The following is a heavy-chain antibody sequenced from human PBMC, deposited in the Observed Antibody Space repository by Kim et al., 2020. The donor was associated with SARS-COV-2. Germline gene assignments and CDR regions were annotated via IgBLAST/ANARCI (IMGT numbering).Heavy chain of an antibody. J-gene: IGHJ5*02. D-gene: IGHD6-13*01. V-gene: IGHV1-69*04. CDR3: ARGGGSSSWYIWFDP. Sequence: QKFQGRVTITADKSTSTAYMELSSLRSEDTAVYYCARGGGSSSWYIWFDPWGQGTLVTVSS.